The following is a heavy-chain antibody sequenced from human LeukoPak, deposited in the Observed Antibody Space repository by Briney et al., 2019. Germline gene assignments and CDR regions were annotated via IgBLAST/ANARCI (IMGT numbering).Heavy chain of an antibody. J-gene: IGHJ3*02. Sequence: GGSLRLSCATSGFTFSSYAMSWVRQAPGKGLEWVSAIKDNGGSTVYADSVKGRFTISRDNSKNTLYLQMNTLRADDTAVYYCAKDSLGAYTYGWGVFDIWGQGTMVTVSS. CDR2: IKDNGGST. CDR1: GFTFSSYA. D-gene: IGHD5-18*01. V-gene: IGHV3-23*01. CDR3: AKDSLGAYTYGWGVFDI.